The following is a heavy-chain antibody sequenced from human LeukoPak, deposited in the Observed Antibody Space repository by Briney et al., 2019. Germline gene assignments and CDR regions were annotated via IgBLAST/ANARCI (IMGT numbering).Heavy chain of an antibody. D-gene: IGHD6-13*01. CDR3: ARGPMAAAQPIDY. V-gene: IGHV3-21*01. Sequence: GRSLRLSCAASGFTFSRDGMNWVRQAPGKGLEWVSSISSSSSYIYYADSVKGRFTISRDNAKNSLYLQMNSLRAEDTAVYYCARGPMAAAQPIDYWGQGTLVTVSS. CDR1: GFTFSRDG. CDR2: ISSSSSYI. J-gene: IGHJ4*02.